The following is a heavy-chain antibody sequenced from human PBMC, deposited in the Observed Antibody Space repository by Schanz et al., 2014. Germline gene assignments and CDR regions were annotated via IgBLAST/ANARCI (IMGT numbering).Heavy chain of an antibody. CDR1: GITFSSHS. V-gene: IGHV3-48*01. CDR3: AKSQGSSFDS. J-gene: IGHJ4*02. Sequence: EVQLLESGGGLVQPGGSLRLSCAASGITFSSHSFNWVRQAPGKGLEWVSYVSRSTPDIYYADSVKGRFTISSDNSKSTLYLQMSSLRAEDTAGYYCAKSQGSSFDSWGQGTLVTVSS. D-gene: IGHD6-13*01. CDR2: VSRSTPDI.